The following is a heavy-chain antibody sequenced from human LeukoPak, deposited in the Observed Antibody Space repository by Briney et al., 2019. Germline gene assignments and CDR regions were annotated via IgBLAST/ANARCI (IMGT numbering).Heavy chain of an antibody. J-gene: IGHJ4*02. D-gene: IGHD2-2*01. Sequence: GGSLRLCCAASGFTFSSYGMHWVRQAPGKGLEWVAFIRYDGSNKYYADSVKGRFTISRDNSKNTLYLQMNSLRAEDTAVYYCAKVSVPAAIRSKFDYWGQGTLVTVSS. CDR3: AKVSVPAAIRSKFDY. CDR1: GFTFSSYG. V-gene: IGHV3-30*02. CDR2: IRYDGSNK.